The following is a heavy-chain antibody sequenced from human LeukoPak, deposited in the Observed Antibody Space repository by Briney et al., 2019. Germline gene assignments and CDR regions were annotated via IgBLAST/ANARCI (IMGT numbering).Heavy chain of an antibody. CDR3: ARSELELLNWFDP. V-gene: IGHV1-8*01. J-gene: IGHJ5*02. CDR2: MNPNSGNT. Sequence: ASVKVSCKASGYTFTSYGINWVRQATGQGLEWKGWMNPNSGNTGYAQKFQGRVTMTRSTSISTAYMELSSLRSEDTAVYYCARSELELLNWFDPWGQGTLVTVSS. CDR1: GYTFTSYG. D-gene: IGHD1-7*01.